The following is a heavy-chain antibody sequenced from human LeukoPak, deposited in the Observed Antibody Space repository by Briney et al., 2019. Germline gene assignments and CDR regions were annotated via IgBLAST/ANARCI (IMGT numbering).Heavy chain of an antibody. CDR1: GFTFSSYS. J-gene: IGHJ3*02. Sequence: GGSLRLSCAASGFTFSSYSMNWVRQAPGKGLEWVSSISSSSSYIYYADSVKGRFTISRDNAKNSLYLQMNSLRAEDTAVYYCAGPGIAVAEPDAFDIWGQGTMVTVSS. V-gene: IGHV3-21*01. D-gene: IGHD6-19*01. CDR2: ISSSSSYI. CDR3: AGPGIAVAEPDAFDI.